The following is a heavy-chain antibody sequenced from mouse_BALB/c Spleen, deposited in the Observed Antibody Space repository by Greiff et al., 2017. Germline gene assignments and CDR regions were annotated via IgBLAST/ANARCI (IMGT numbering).Heavy chain of an antibody. V-gene: IGHV10-1*02. CDR2: IRSKSNNYAT. Sequence: EVQLVESGGGLVQPKGSLKLSCAASGFTFNTYAMNWVRQAPGKGLEWVARIRSKSNNYATYYADSVKDRFTISRDDSQSMLYLQMNNLKTEDTAMYYCVRQGGSGYAWFAYWGQGTLVTVSA. CDR1: GFTFNTYA. CDR3: VRQGGSGYAWFAY. D-gene: IGHD3-1*01. J-gene: IGHJ3*01.